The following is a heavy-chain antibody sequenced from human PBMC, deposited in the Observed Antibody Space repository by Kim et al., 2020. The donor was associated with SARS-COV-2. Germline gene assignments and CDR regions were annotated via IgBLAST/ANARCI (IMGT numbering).Heavy chain of an antibody. CDR3: GRGIPSA. J-gene: IGHJ5*02. V-gene: IGHV3-7*03. Sequence: GGSLRLSCAASGFTFSNYWMSWVRQAPGKGLELVANLNQDGSAKYYMDPVKGRFSISRDNAKNSVFLQLNSLRAEDTAVYYWGRGIPSAWGQGTLVTVSS. CDR2: LNQDGSAK. CDR1: GFTFSNYW. D-gene: IGHD2-21*01.